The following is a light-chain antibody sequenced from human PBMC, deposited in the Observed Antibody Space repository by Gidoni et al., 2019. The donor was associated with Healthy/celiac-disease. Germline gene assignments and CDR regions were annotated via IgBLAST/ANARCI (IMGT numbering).Light chain of an antibody. CDR3: MQARQTPIT. CDR1: QSLMHSNGYNY. V-gene: IGKV2-28*01. CDR2: LGS. J-gene: IGKJ5*01. Sequence: DIVMSQSLLSLTVTPGEPASISCRSSQSLMHSNGYNYMDWYLPTPGQSPQLLIYLGSNRASGVPDRFSGSGSGTDFTLKISRVEAEDVGVYYCMQARQTPITFGQGTRLEIK.